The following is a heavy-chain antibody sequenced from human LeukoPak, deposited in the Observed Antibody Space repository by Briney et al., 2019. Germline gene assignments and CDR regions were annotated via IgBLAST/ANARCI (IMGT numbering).Heavy chain of an antibody. CDR3: ARHGTGYSSGWPDY. V-gene: IGHV5-51*01. CDR2: IHPRDSGT. D-gene: IGHD6-19*01. CDR1: GYSFTNYW. Sequence: GESLKISCKGSGYSFTNYWIGWVRQMSGKGLEWMGIIHPRDSGTRYSPSFQGQVTISADMSISIAYLQWSSLQASDTAIYYCARHGTGYSSGWPDYWGQGTLVTVSS. J-gene: IGHJ4*02.